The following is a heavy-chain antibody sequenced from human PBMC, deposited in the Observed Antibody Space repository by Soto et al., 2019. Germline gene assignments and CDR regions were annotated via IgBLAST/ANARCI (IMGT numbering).Heavy chain of an antibody. CDR2: INPSGGST. Sequence: QVQLVQSGAEVKKPVSSVQVSCKASGYTFASYYMHWVRQAPGQGLEWMGIINPSGGSTSYEQKFQGRVTMTRDKATSTVYMELNSVRSEDTAVYYCARERLLWFGESMSFDPWGQGTLVTVSS. CDR1: GYTFASYY. CDR3: ARERLLWFGESMSFDP. V-gene: IGHV1-46*01. D-gene: IGHD3-10*01. J-gene: IGHJ5*02.